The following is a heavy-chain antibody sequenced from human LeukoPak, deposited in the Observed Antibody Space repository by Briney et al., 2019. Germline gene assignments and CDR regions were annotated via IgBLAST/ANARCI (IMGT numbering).Heavy chain of an antibody. J-gene: IGHJ6*02. CDR3: AKSVAIYFYYGLDV. Sequence: GGSLRLSCAASGFTFSSYGMHWVRQAPGKGLEWVAVIWYDGSNKYYADSVKGRFTISRDNSKNTLYLQVNSLRVEDTAPYYCAKSVAIYFYYGLDVWGQGTTVTVSS. D-gene: IGHD3-3*01. V-gene: IGHV3-33*06. CDR2: IWYDGSNK. CDR1: GFTFSSYG.